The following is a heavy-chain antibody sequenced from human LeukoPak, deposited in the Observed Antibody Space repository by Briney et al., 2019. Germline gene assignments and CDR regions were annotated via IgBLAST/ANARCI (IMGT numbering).Heavy chain of an antibody. CDR1: GHTFTNYH. V-gene: IGHV1-46*01. Sequence: ASVKVSCKASGHTFTNYHIHWVRQAPGQGLEWMGILTPRGDITNYAQKFQGRVTMTRDTSTSTAYMELRSLRSDDTAVYYCARVGGVVVAAKIDYWGQGTLVTVSS. D-gene: IGHD2-15*01. CDR2: LTPRGDIT. J-gene: IGHJ4*02. CDR3: ARVGGVVVAAKIDY.